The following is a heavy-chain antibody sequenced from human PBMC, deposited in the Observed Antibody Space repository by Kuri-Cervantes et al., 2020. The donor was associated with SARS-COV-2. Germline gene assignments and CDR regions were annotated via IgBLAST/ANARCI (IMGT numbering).Heavy chain of an antibody. V-gene: IGHV1-24*01. CDR1: GYTLTELS. Sequence: ASVKVSCKVSGYTLTELSMHWVRQAPGKGLEWMGGFDPEDGETIYAQKILDRVTITTDRSINTAYMELSSLRSEDTAMYYCATQRCSNGVCYSNEAFDIWGQGTMVTVSS. D-gene: IGHD2-8*01. CDR3: ATQRCSNGVCYSNEAFDI. CDR2: FDPEDGET. J-gene: IGHJ3*02.